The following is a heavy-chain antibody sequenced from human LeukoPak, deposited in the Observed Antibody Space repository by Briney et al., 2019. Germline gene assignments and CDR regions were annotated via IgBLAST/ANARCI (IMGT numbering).Heavy chain of an antibody. J-gene: IGHJ4*02. D-gene: IGHD3-22*01. Sequence: SQTLLLTCAISGDSVSSNTAAWSWIRQSPSRGLEWLGRTYYRSKWYHDYAVSVQSRITINADTSKNQLSLQLNSVTPDDTAAYYCARGIYDFYYDNSGSRLPTFYFDPWGQGTLVTVSS. V-gene: IGHV6-1*01. CDR3: ARGIYDFYYDNSGSRLPTFYFDP. CDR1: GDSVSSNTAA. CDR2: TYYRSKWYH.